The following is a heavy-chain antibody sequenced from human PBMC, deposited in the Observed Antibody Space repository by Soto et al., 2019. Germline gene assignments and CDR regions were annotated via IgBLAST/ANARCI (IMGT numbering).Heavy chain of an antibody. Sequence: QVQLVQSGAEVKRPGSSVKVSCKASGDTFNFYSINWVRQAPGVGLEWVGRVNPTLSMSNYAQGFQGRVTMTADKSTSTAYMELRSLRSEDTAIYYCASSYGSGYRAFDYWGQGALVTVSS. V-gene: IGHV1-69*02. CDR1: GDTFNFYS. D-gene: IGHD3-10*01. J-gene: IGHJ4*02. CDR3: ASSYGSGYRAFDY. CDR2: VNPTLSMS.